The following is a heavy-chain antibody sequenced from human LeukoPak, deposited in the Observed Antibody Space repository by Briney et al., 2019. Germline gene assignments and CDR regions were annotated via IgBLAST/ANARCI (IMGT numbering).Heavy chain of an antibody. Sequence: GGSLRLSCAASGFTFSSHWMSWVRQAPGKGLEWVANINQGGSDKYYVDSVKGRFTISRDNANNLLYLQMNSLRGEDAAVYYCTRDRSRAEDDWGQGTLVTVSS. CDR3: TRDRSRAEDD. CDR2: INQGGSDK. J-gene: IGHJ4*02. D-gene: IGHD1-14*01. CDR1: GFTFSSHW. V-gene: IGHV3-7*01.